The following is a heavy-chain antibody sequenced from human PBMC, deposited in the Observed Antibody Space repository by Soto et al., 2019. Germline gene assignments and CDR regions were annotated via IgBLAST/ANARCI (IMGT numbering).Heavy chain of an antibody. V-gene: IGHV3-23*01. J-gene: IGHJ4*02. CDR3: AKVWRYCSGGSCYSEFDY. D-gene: IGHD2-15*01. CDR1: GFTFSSYA. CDR2: ISGSGGST. Sequence: EVQLLESGGGLVQPGGSLRLSCAASGFTFSSYAMSWVRQAPGKGLEWVSAISGSGGSTYYADSVKGRFTISRDNSKNTLYLQMNSLIAEDTAVYYCAKVWRYCSGGSCYSEFDYWDQGTLVTVSS.